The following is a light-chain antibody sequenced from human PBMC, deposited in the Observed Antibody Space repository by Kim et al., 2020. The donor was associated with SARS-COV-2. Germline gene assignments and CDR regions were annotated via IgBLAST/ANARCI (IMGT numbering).Light chain of an antibody. J-gene: IGLJ3*02. CDR1: SSDVGGYDY. CDR2: DVS. V-gene: IGLV2-14*03. Sequence: GQSITSSCTGTSSDVGGYDYVSWYQHHPGKAPKLMIYDVSHRPSGVSNRFSGSKSGNTASLTISGLQAEDEADYYCSSYTSSSSWVFGGGTKLTVL. CDR3: SSYTSSSSWV.